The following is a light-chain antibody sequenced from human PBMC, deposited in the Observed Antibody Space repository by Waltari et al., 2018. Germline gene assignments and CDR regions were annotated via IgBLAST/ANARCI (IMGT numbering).Light chain of an antibody. CDR3: MIGYSAAWV. CDR1: SGLIVRTYH. V-gene: IGLV5-45*03. J-gene: IGLJ3*02. CDR2: YNSASDN. Sequence: QAVVTQPSSLSASPGASASLTCTLRSGLIVRTYHISWYQQKPGSPPRYLLRYNSASDNQQGFGVPSRFSGSKDVSANSGILLISGLQSEDEADYYCMIGYSAAWVFGGGTKLNVL.